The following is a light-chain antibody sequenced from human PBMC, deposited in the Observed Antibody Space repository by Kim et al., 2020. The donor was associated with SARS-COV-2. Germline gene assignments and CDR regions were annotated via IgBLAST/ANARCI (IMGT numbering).Light chain of an antibody. CDR3: QQYRSSLPT. Sequence: ESVLTQSPGTLSLSPGERATLSCRASQSVSSNYLAWYQQKPGQAPRLVIYGASIRTTGIPDRFSGSGSGTEFTLTISRLEPEDFAVYYCQQYRSSLPTFGQGTKVDIK. J-gene: IGKJ1*01. CDR2: GAS. V-gene: IGKV3-20*01. CDR1: QSVSSNY.